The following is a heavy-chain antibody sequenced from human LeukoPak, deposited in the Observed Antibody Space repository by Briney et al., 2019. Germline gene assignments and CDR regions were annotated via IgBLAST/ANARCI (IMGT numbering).Heavy chain of an antibody. D-gene: IGHD7-27*01. CDR3: ARELGTYYFDY. CDR2: IGTAGDT. Sequence: GGSLRLSCAASGFTFSSYDMHWVRQATGKGLEWVSAIGTAGDTYYPGSVKGRFTISRENAKNSLYLQMNSLRAGDTAVYYCARELGTYYFDYWGQGTLVTVSS. V-gene: IGHV3-13*01. J-gene: IGHJ4*02. CDR1: GFTFSSYD.